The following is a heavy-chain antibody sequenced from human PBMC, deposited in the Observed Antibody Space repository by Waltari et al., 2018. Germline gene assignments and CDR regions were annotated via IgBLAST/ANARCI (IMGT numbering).Heavy chain of an antibody. CDR1: GGSISSSSYY. J-gene: IGHJ3*02. Sequence: QLQLQESGPGLVKPSETLSLTCTVSGGSISSSSYYWGWIRQPPGKGLEWIGSIYYSGSTYYNPYLKSRVTISVDTSKNQFSLKLSSVTAADTAVYYCASTPKGGYSSSSRKHAFDIWGQGTMVTVSS. CDR3: ASTPKGGYSSSSRKHAFDI. D-gene: IGHD6-6*01. CDR2: IYYSGST. V-gene: IGHV4-39*01.